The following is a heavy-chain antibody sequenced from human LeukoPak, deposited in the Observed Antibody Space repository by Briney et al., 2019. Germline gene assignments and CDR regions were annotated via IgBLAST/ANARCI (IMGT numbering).Heavy chain of an antibody. V-gene: IGHV1-69*13. CDR1: GGTFSSYA. Sequence: SVKVSCKASGGTFSSYAISWVRQAPGQGLEWMGGIIPIFGTANYAQKFQGRVMITADESTSTAYMELSSLRSEDTAVYYCAREVKELVAYYYYGMDVWGQGTTVTVSS. J-gene: IGHJ6*02. D-gene: IGHD6-6*01. CDR2: IIPIFGTA. CDR3: AREVKELVAYYYYGMDV.